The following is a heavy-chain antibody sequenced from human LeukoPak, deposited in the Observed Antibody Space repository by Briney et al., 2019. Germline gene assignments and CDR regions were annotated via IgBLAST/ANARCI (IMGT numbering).Heavy chain of an antibody. CDR3: ARGEETYYDFWSGYYFDY. V-gene: IGHV1-24*01. CDR2: FDPEDGET. CDR1: GYTLTELS. J-gene: IGHJ4*02. D-gene: IGHD3-3*01. Sequence: GASVKVSCKVSGYTLTELSMHWVRQAPGKGLEWMGGFDPEDGETIYAQKLQGRVTMTTDTSTSTAYMELRSLRSDDTAVYYCARGEETYYDFWSGYYFDYWGQGTLVTVSS.